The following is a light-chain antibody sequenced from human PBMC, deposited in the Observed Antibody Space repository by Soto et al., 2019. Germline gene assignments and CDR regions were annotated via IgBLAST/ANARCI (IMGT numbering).Light chain of an antibody. CDR2: KAS. CDR3: QQYNSYPWT. V-gene: IGKV1-5*03. J-gene: IGKJ1*01. Sequence: DIQMTQSPSTLSASVGDRVTITCRASQSISTWLAWYQQKPGKAPNLLIHKASSLEIGVPSRFSGSRYGTEFTLTISRLQPDDFGTYYCQQYNSYPWTFGQGTKVEIQ. CDR1: QSISTW.